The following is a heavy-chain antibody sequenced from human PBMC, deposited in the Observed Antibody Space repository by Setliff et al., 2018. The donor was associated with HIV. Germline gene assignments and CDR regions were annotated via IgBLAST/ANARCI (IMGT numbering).Heavy chain of an antibody. CDR1: SDSIRFYY. D-gene: IGHD5-18*01. V-gene: IGHV4-59*01. CDR3: ARDSGGYNYGFAVGSFDY. Sequence: PSETLSLTCTVSSDSIRFYYWTWIRQPPGKGLEWIGNVYYTGSTNYNPSLKSRITISIDTSKGQFSLKLTSVAAADTAVYYCARDSGGYNYGFAVGSFDYWGQGALVTVSS. CDR2: VYYTGST. J-gene: IGHJ4*02.